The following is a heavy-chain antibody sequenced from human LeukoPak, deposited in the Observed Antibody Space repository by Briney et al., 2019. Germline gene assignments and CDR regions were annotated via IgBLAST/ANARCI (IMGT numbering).Heavy chain of an antibody. Sequence: ASVKVSCKASGYTFTGYYMHWVQQAPGQGLEWMGWINPNSGGTNYAQKFQGRVTMTRDTSISTAYMELSRLRSDDTAVYYCARSPFYGDLVWGQGTLVTVSS. D-gene: IGHD4-17*01. CDR1: GYTFTGYY. J-gene: IGHJ4*02. CDR3: ARSPFYGDLV. CDR2: INPNSGGT. V-gene: IGHV1-2*02.